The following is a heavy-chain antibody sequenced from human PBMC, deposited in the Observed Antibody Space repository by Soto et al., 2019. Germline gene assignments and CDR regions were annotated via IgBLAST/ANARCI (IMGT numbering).Heavy chain of an antibody. CDR1: GAFSSTYY. V-gene: IGHV4-59*01. J-gene: IGHJ5*02. D-gene: IGHD2-8*01. CDR3: ARSFCRDAVRCNWFDP. CDR2: MNNIGRT. Sequence: QVQLQESGPGLVKPSETLSLTCTVSGAFSSTYYWSWIRQPPGKGLEWIGYMNNIGRTNYNPSLKSRVSISLDTSKNQFSLKLSSVIAADTAVYYCARSFCRDAVRCNWFDPWGLGTLVTASS.